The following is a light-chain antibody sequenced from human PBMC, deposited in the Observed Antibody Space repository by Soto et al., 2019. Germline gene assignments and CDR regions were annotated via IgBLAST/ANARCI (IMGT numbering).Light chain of an antibody. CDR3: SSYKSSSTLPYV. J-gene: IGLJ1*01. CDR2: DVS. CDR1: SSDVGGYNY. Sequence: QSALTQPASVSGSPGQSITLSCTGTSSDVGGYNYVSWYQQHPGKAPKLMIYDVSNRPSGVSNRFSGSKSGNTASLTISGLQAEDEADYYCSSYKSSSTLPYVFGTGTKVSVL. V-gene: IGLV2-14*01.